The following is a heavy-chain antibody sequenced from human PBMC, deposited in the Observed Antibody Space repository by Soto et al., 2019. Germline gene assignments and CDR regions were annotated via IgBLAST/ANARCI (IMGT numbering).Heavy chain of an antibody. CDR1: GYPVTAYY. Sequence: QLHLVQSGAVVKKPGASVTVSCSASGYPVTAYYMHWVRQAPGRGLEWMGGINPATGAAKYTQTFKGRVPVTRNTSTSTVFRELSGLTSKDTAVFSCARGGGVGVAGSAAFDMWGQGTLVTVSS. J-gene: IGHJ3*02. CDR2: INPATGAA. D-gene: IGHD3-3*01. CDR3: ARGGGVGVAGSAAFDM. V-gene: IGHV1-2*02.